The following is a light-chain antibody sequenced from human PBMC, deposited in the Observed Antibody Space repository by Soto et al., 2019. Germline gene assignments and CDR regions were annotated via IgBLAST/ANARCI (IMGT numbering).Light chain of an antibody. Sequence: DIVMTQSPATLSVAPGERVTFSCRASQGVSRKLAWYQHKPGQAPRLLISGASTGATGIPARFSGSGSGTEFTLTISSLQSEDFAVYYCQQYGSSPTTFGHGTKVGIK. CDR3: QQYGSSPTT. CDR2: GAS. V-gene: IGKV3-15*01. J-gene: IGKJ1*01. CDR1: QGVSRK.